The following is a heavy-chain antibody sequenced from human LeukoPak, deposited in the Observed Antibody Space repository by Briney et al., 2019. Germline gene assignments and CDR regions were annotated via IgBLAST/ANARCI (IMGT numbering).Heavy chain of an antibody. V-gene: IGHV3-21*01. Sequence: PGGSLRLSCAASGFTFSSYSMNWVRQAPGKGLEWVSSISSSSSYIYYADSVKGRFTISRDNAKNSLYLQMNSLRAEDTAVYYCARDKSSSSLAFDIWGQGTMVTVSS. J-gene: IGHJ3*02. CDR2: ISSSSSYI. D-gene: IGHD6-6*01. CDR1: GFTFSSYS. CDR3: ARDKSSSSLAFDI.